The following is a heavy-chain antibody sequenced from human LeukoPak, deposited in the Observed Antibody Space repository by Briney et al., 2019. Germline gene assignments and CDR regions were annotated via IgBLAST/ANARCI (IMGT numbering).Heavy chain of an antibody. Sequence: PGGSLRLSCAASGFTFSSYAVAWVRQAPGKGLEWVSSITSSDRTYYADSVKGRFTISRDNSKNTLYMEMTSLRAEDTAVHYCAKGDYGDCYWGQGTLVTVSS. CDR3: AKGDYGDCY. D-gene: IGHD4-17*01. CDR2: ITSSDRT. CDR1: GFTFSSYA. V-gene: IGHV3-23*01. J-gene: IGHJ4*02.